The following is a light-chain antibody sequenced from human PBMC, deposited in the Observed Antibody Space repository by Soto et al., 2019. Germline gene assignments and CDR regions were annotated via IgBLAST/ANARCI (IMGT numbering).Light chain of an antibody. CDR2: GAS. V-gene: IGKV3-20*01. J-gene: IGKJ2*01. Sequence: EIVLTQSPGTLSLSPGERATLSCRASQSVSSSHLAWYQQKPGQAPRLLISGASSSATGIPDRFSGSGSGTDFTLTISRLEPEDFAVYYCRQYGSSQYTFGQGTKLEIK. CDR3: RQYGSSQYT. CDR1: QSVSSSH.